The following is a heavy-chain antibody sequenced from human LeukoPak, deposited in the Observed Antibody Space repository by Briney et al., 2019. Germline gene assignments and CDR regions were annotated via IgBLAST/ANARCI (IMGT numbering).Heavy chain of an antibody. CDR3: ASMNGHAFDI. CDR1: GFTLSSYW. J-gene: IGHJ3*02. D-gene: IGHD2-8*01. CDR2: INSDGGST. Sequence: PGGSLRLSCAASGFTLSSYWMHWVRQAPGKGLVWVSGINSDGGSTRYADSVKGRFIITRDNAKNMLYLQMNSPRAEDTAVYYCASMNGHAFDIWGQGTRVTVSS. V-gene: IGHV3-74*01.